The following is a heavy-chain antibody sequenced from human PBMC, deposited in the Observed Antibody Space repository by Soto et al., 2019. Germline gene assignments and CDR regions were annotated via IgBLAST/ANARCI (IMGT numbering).Heavy chain of an antibody. CDR2: INPNSGET. J-gene: IGHJ4*02. V-gene: IGHV1-2*02. D-gene: IGHD6-13*01. CDR3: ARGPGIAAAGKFDY. CDR1: GYTFTGYY. Sequence: QVQLVQSGAEVKKPGASVKVSCKASGYTFTGYYMHWVRQAPGQGLEWMGWINPNSGETNYAQKFQGRVTMTRDKSISTAYMDLSSLRSDDTAVYYCARGPGIAAAGKFDYWGQGTLLTVSS.